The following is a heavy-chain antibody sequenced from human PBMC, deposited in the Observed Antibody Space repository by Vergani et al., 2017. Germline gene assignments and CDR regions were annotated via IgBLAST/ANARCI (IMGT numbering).Heavy chain of an antibody. J-gene: IGHJ3*02. CDR2: ISSSSSYI. V-gene: IGHV3-21*01. Sequence: EVQLVESGGGLVKPGGSLRLSCAASGFTFSSYSMNWVRQAPGKGLEWVSSISSSSSYIYYADSVKGRFTISRDNAKNSLYLQMNSLRAEDTAVYYCARSRDYYDFWSGYYTIDAFDIWGQGTMVTVSS. CDR3: ARSRDYYDFWSGYYTIDAFDI. D-gene: IGHD3-3*01. CDR1: GFTFSSYS.